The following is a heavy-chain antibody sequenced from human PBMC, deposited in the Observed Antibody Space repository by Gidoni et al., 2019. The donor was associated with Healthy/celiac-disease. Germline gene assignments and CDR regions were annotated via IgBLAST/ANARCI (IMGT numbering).Heavy chain of an antibody. CDR3: AKGTYDILTGTWVDY. D-gene: IGHD3-9*01. CDR2: ISGSVGST. Sequence: EVQLLESGGGLVQPGGSLRLSCAASGFTFSSYAMSWVRQATGKGLEWFSAISGSVGSTYYADSVKGRFTISRDNSKNTLYLQMNSLRAEDTAVYYCAKGTYDILTGTWVDYWGQGTLVTVSS. J-gene: IGHJ4*02. V-gene: IGHV3-23*01. CDR1: GFTFSSYA.